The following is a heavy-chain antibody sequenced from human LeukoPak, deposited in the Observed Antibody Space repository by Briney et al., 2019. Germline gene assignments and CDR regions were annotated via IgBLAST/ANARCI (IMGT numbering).Heavy chain of an antibody. D-gene: IGHD2-2*01. CDR2: ISGIGGST. V-gene: IGHV3-23*01. Sequence: GGSLRLSCAASGFTFSSYAMSWVRQAPGKGLEWVSAISGIGGSTYYADSVQGRFTISRDNSKNTLYLQMNSLRADDTAVYYCAKVSHIVVVPGAIPDYWGQGTLVTVSS. CDR1: GFTFSSYA. J-gene: IGHJ4*02. CDR3: AKVSHIVVVPGAIPDY.